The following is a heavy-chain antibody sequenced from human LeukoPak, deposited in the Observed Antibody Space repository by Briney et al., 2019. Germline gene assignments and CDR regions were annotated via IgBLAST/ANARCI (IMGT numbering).Heavy chain of an antibody. CDR3: VRGADWSFDY. J-gene: IGHJ4*02. CDR1: GFRFNNYG. D-gene: IGHD2-21*01. V-gene: IGHV3-30*02. CDR2: IRNDGSDK. Sequence: PGGSLRLSCAASGFRFNNYGMHWVRQAPGKGLEGVTFIRNDGSDKYYADSVKGRFTISRDTPKNTVYVQMNSLRSEDTAVYYCVRGADWSFDYWGQGTLVTVSS.